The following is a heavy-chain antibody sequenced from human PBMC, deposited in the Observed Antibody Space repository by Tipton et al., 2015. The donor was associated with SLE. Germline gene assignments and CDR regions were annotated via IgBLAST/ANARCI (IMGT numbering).Heavy chain of an antibody. CDR1: AFTFSSYW. V-gene: IGHV3-7*03. CDR2: IKQDGSEK. D-gene: IGHD6-13*01. J-gene: IGHJ4*02. CDR3: AKDIGPSRWLPFDY. Sequence: SLRLSCAASAFTFSSYWMSWVRQAPGKGLEWVANIKQDGSEKYYVDSVKGRFTISRDNAKNSLYLQMNSLRAEDMALYYCAKDIGPSRWLPFDYWGQGTLVTVSS.